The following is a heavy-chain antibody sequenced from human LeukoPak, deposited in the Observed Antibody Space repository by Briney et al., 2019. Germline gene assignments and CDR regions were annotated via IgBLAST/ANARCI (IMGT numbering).Heavy chain of an antibody. CDR3: ARAPYTSGFYFFDP. D-gene: IGHD3-22*01. J-gene: IGHJ5*02. Sequence: PSETLSLTCTVSGGSISSYYCSWIRQPPGKGLEWIGYVYYSGSTTYNPSLKSRVTISVDTSKNQFSLKLSSVTAADTAVYYCARAPYTSGFYFFDPWGQGTLVTVSS. CDR1: GGSISSYY. CDR2: VYYSGST. V-gene: IGHV4-59*13.